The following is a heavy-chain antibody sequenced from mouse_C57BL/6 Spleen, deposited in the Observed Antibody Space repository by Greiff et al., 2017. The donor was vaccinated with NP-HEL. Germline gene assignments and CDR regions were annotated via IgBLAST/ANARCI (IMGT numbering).Heavy chain of an antibody. Sequence: QVQLQQSGAELVKPGASVKMSCKASGYTFTSYWITWVKQRPGQGLEWIGDIYPGSGSTNYNEKFKSKATLTVDTSSSTAYMQLSSLTSEDSAVYYCARDYGSSYGPWFAYWGQGTLVTVSA. J-gene: IGHJ3*01. CDR2: IYPGSGST. V-gene: IGHV1-55*01. CDR1: GYTFTSYW. D-gene: IGHD1-1*01. CDR3: ARDYGSSYGPWFAY.